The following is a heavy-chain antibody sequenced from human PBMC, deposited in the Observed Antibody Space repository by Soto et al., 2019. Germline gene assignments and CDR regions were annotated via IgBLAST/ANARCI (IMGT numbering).Heavy chain of an antibody. CDR2: IDTSGNT. J-gene: IGHJ6*02. CDR1: GGSFKSGSYS. V-gene: IGHV4-61*02. D-gene: IGHD6-13*01. Sequence: SETLSLTCTVSGGSFKSGSYSWSWIRQPAGKGLEWIGRIDTSGNTNYNPSLKSRVTMSVDTSKKQFSLKLTSVTAADTAVYYCARYSSNWFQTEGMDVWGQGTTVTVSS. CDR3: ARYSSNWFQTEGMDV.